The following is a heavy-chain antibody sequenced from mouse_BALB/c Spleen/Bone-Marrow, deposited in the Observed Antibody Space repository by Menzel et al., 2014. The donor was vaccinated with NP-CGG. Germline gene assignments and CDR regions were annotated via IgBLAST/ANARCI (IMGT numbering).Heavy chain of an antibody. CDR2: IWAGGST. Sequence: VQLQQSGPGLVAPSQSLSITCTVSGFSLTNYGIHWVRQPPGKGLEWLGVIWAGGSTNYNSALMSRLSISKDNSKRQVFLKMNSLQTDDTAMYYCARDPGYSGNYLSVYWGQGTLVTVSA. CDR3: ARDPGYSGNYLSVY. V-gene: IGHV2-9*02. CDR1: GFSLTNYG. D-gene: IGHD2-1*01. J-gene: IGHJ3*01.